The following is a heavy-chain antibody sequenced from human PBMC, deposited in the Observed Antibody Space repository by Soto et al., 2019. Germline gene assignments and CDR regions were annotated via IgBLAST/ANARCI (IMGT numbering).Heavy chain of an antibody. V-gene: IGHV3-21*01. D-gene: IGHD2-15*01. Sequence: GSLRLSCAASGFTFSSYSMNWVRQAPGKGLEWISSISSSSSYIYYADSVKGRFNISRDNAKNSLYLQMNSLRAEDTAVYYCASDHCSGGSCRFPHWSFDLWGRGTLVTVSS. J-gene: IGHJ2*01. CDR1: GFTFSSYS. CDR2: ISSSSSYI. CDR3: ASDHCSGGSCRFPHWSFDL.